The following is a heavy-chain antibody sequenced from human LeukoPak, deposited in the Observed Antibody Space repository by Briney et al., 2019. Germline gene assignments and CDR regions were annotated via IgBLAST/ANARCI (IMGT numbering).Heavy chain of an antibody. V-gene: IGHV3-21*01. J-gene: IGHJ4*02. CDR2: TSSSSSSM. Sequence: KPGGSLRLSCAASGFTFSAYSMNWVRQAPEKGLEWVSFTSSSSSSMYYADSVKGRFTISRDNAKNSLYLQVNSLRAEDTAVYYCARDEVACSSTNCYFVYWGQGTLVTVSS. CDR3: ARDEVACSSTNCYFVY. CDR1: GFTFSAYS. D-gene: IGHD2-2*01.